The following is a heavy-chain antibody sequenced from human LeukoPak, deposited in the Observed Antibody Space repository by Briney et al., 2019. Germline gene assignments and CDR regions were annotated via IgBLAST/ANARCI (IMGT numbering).Heavy chain of an antibody. CDR3: AKSGEGLVLGSGGY. J-gene: IGHJ4*01. CDR2: ISGSGGST. CDR1: GFTFSSYA. Sequence: GGSLRLSCAASGFTFSSYAMSWVRQAPGKGLEWVSAISGSGGSTYYADSVKGRFTISRDNSKNTLYLQMNSLRAEDTAVYYCAKSGEGLVLGSGGYCGPGTLVTVSS. D-gene: IGHD6-19*01. V-gene: IGHV3-23*01.